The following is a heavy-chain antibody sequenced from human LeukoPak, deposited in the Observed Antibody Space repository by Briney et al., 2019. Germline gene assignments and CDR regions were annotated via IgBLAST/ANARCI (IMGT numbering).Heavy chain of an antibody. V-gene: IGHV1-3*01. CDR3: ASPLWFGFLYGMDV. Sequence: GASVKVSCKVSGYTLTELSMHWVRQAPGQRLEWMGWINAGNGNTKYSQKFQGRVTITRDTSASTAYMELSSLRSEDTAVYYCASPLWFGFLYGMDVWGQGTTVTVSS. D-gene: IGHD3-10*01. CDR1: GYTLTELS. CDR2: INAGNGNT. J-gene: IGHJ6*02.